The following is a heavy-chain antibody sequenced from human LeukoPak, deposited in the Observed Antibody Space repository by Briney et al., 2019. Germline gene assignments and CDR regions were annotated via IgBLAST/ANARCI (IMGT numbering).Heavy chain of an antibody. CDR1: VGSISSYY. V-gene: IGHV4-59*01. CDR2: IYYSGST. J-gene: IGHJ4*02. Sequence: SETLSLTCTVSVGSISSYYWSWIRQPPGKGLEWIGYIYYSGSTNYNPSLKSRVTISVDTSKNQFSLKLSSVTAADTAVYYCARGPPTYYYDSSGYYLDYWGQGTLVTVSS. D-gene: IGHD3-22*01. CDR3: ARGPPTYYYDSSGYYLDY.